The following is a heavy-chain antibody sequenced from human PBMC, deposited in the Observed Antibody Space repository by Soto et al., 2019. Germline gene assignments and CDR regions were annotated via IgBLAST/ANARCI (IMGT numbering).Heavy chain of an antibody. J-gene: IGHJ6*03. CDR3: TRVREEYSGYGYYYYMDV. D-gene: IGHD5-12*01. CDR1: GFTFGDYA. Sequence: GGSLRLSCTASGFTFGDYAMSWFRQAPGKGLEWVGFIRSKAYGGTTEYAASVKGRFTISRDDSKSIAYLQMNSLKTEDTAVYYCTRVREEYSGYGYYYYMDVWGKGTTVTVSS. CDR2: IRSKAYGGTT. V-gene: IGHV3-49*03.